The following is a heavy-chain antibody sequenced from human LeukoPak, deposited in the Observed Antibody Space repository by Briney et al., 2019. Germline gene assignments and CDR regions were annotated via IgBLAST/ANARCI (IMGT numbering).Heavy chain of an antibody. D-gene: IGHD1-26*01. CDR2: ISYDGSKK. J-gene: IGHJ4*02. CDR3: VREAAATLFDY. CDR1: GFTFSSYA. Sequence: GGSLRLSCAASGFTFSSYAMHWVRQAPGKGLEWVAIISYDGSKKYYADSVKGRFTISRDNSKNTLYLQMNSLRAEDTAVYYCVREAAATLFDYWGQGTLVTVSS. V-gene: IGHV3-30*04.